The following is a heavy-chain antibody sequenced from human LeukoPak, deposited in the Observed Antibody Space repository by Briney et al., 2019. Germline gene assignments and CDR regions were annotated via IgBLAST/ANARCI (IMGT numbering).Heavy chain of an antibody. J-gene: IGHJ4*02. Sequence: PGRSLRLSCAASGFTFSSYGMHWVRQAPGKGLEWVAVIWYDGSNKYYADSVKGRFTISRDNSKNTLYLQMNSLRAEDTAVYYCARTVTTVVTRDYWGQGTLVTVSS. V-gene: IGHV3-33*01. CDR2: IWYDGSNK. CDR3: ARTVTTVVTRDY. CDR1: GFTFSSYG. D-gene: IGHD4-23*01.